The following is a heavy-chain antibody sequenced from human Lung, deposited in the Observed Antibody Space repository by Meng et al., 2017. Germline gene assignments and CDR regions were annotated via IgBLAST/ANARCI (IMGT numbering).Heavy chain of an antibody. D-gene: IGHD4-11*01. J-gene: IGHJ4*02. CDR1: GGSFSDYY. CDR3: ARGPTTMAHDFDY. CDR2: INHSGST. V-gene: IGHV4-34*01. Sequence: LLRQRGRGSVHPAQPLSLTCVVSGGSFSDYYWSWIRQPPGKGLEWIGEINHSGSTNYNPSLESRATISVDTSQNNLSLKLSSVTAADSAVYYCARGPTTMAHDFDYWGQGTLVTVSS.